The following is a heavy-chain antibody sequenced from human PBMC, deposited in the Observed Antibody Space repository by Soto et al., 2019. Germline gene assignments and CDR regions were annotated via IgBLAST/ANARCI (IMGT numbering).Heavy chain of an antibody. V-gene: IGHV1-18*01. CDR2: NDNT. CDR3: ARVMVFPAGMHEGVWFDP. D-gene: IGHD3-10*01. J-gene: IGHJ5*02. CDR1: GYVFTKYP. Sequence: QVQMMQSGAEVKEPGASVKVSCKASGYVFTKYPIAWLRQAPGQGLEWMGNNDNTNYGKNFQGRLTLTTDTSTSTSYMELRDLIAADTAVYYRARVMVFPAGMHEGVWFDPWGQGTPVTVSS.